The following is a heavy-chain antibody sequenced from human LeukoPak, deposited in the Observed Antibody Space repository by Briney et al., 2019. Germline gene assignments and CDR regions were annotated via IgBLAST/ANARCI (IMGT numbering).Heavy chain of an antibody. V-gene: IGHV3-7*01. CDR3: ARELRTFDS. CDR1: GFTFSSYW. Sequence: GGSLRLTCAASGFTFSSYWMTWVRRAPGKGLEWVANIKHNGDELNYVDSVEDRFTISRDNAKNSLYLHMTSLRAEDTAVYYCARELRTFDSWGQGTLVTVSS. D-gene: IGHD3-16*01. J-gene: IGHJ4*02. CDR2: IKHNGDEL.